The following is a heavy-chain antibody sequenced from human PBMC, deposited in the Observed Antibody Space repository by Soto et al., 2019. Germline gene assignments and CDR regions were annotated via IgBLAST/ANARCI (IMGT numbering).Heavy chain of an antibody. J-gene: IGHJ6*02. Sequence: PGGSLRLSCAASGFIFSNAWINWVRQAPGKGLEWVGRVKSKTDGGTTDYAAPVKGRFTISRDDSKNTLYLQMNSLKTEDTAVYYCTANVLRFLEWSSDYYGMDVWGQGTTVTVSS. V-gene: IGHV3-15*07. CDR2: VKSKTDGGTT. CDR1: GFIFSNAW. CDR3: TANVLRFLEWSSDYYGMDV. D-gene: IGHD3-3*01.